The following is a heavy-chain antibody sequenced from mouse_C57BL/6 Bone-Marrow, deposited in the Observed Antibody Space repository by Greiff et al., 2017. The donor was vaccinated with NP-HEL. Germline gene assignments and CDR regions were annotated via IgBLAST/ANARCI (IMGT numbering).Heavy chain of an antibody. D-gene: IGHD2-3*01. CDR2: INPYNGDT. Sequence: EVKLVESGPELVKPGDSVKISCKASGYSFTGYFMNWVMQSHGKSLEWIGRINPYNGDTFYNQKFKGKATLTVDKSSSTAHMELRSLTSEDSAVYYCARADGYYWFAYWGQGTLVTVSA. J-gene: IGHJ3*01. V-gene: IGHV1-20*01. CDR1: GYSFTGYF. CDR3: ARADGYYWFAY.